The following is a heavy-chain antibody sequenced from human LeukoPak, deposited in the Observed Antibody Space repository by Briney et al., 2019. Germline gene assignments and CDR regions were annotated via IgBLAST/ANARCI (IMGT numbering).Heavy chain of an antibody. CDR1: GGSISSSDW. V-gene: IGHV4-4*02. D-gene: IGHD3-22*01. J-gene: IGHJ4*02. Sequence: SETLSLTCAVSGGSISSSDWWSWVRQPPGKGLEWIGEIYHSGSTNYNPSLKSRVTISVDKSKNQFSLKLSSVTAADTAVYYCARRDSSGYYFKDMDYWGQGTLVTVSS. CDR3: ARRDSSGYYFKDMDY. CDR2: IYHSGST.